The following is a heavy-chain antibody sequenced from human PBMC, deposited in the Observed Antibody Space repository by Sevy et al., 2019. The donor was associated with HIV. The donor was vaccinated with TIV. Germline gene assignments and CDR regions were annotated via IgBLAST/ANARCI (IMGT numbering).Heavy chain of an antibody. Sequence: GESLKISCAASGFTFSNFGMSWVRQAPGKGLEWVSTISGSGGTTYYADSGKGRFTISRDNSKKTLYLQMNSLRAEDTALYYCAKGDTSTRYYYYGMDVWGQGTAVTVSS. J-gene: IGHJ6*02. CDR2: ISGSGGTT. V-gene: IGHV3-23*01. D-gene: IGHD2-2*01. CDR1: GFTFSNFG. CDR3: AKGDTSTRYYYYGMDV.